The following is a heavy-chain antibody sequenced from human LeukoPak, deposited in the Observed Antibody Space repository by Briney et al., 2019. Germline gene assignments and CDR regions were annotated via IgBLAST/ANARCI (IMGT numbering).Heavy chain of an antibody. CDR3: AEDLSEWLNYMDV. CDR2: ISGSGGST. D-gene: IGHD3-3*01. CDR1: GFTFSSYA. V-gene: IGHV3-23*01. Sequence: GGSLRLSCAASGFTFSSYAMSWVRQAPGKGLEWVSAISGSGGSTYYADSVKGRFTISRDNSKNTLYLQMNSLRAEDTAVYYCAEDLSEWLNYMDVWGKGTTVTVSS. J-gene: IGHJ6*03.